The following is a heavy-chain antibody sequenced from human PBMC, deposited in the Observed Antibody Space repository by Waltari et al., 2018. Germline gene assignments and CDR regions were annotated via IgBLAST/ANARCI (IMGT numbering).Heavy chain of an antibody. D-gene: IGHD6-19*01. CDR1: GGSISSDY. Sequence: QVQLQESGPGLVKPSETLSLKCTVSGGSISSDYWSWFRQPPVKGLEWMGFIYYTGESNYNPSLKSRVRISIDTSKSQFSLKLISVIAADTAVYYCARENDHSSVWSQGTLVTVSS. CDR3: ARENDHSSV. CDR2: IYYTGES. J-gene: IGHJ4*02. V-gene: IGHV4-59*01.